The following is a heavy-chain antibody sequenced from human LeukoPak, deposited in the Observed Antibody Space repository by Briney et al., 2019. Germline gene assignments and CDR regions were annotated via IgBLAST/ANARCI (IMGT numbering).Heavy chain of an antibody. CDR3: ARGCSSTSCYLPHY. V-gene: IGHV4-4*02. J-gene: IGHJ4*02. CDR2: IYDSGST. D-gene: IGHD2-2*01. CDR1: GGSISSSNW. Sequence: PSETLSLTCAVSGGSISSSNWWSWVRQPPGKGLEWIGYIYDSGSTNYNPSLKSRVTISADMSKNQFSLKLSSVTAADTAVYYCARGCSSTSCYLPHYWGQGTLVTVSS.